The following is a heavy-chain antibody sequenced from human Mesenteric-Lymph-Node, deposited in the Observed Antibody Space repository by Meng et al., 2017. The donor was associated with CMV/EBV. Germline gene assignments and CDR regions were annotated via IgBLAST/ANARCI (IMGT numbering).Heavy chain of an antibody. D-gene: IGHD4-23*01. V-gene: IGHV4-4*02. CDR1: GGSISSSNW. Sequence: SGGSISSSNWWSWVRQPPGKGLEWIGEIYHSGSTNYNPSLKSRVTISVDKSKNQFSLKLSSVTAADTAVYYCARARRVDYGGNFAFDYWGQGTLVTVSS. J-gene: IGHJ4*02. CDR2: IYHSGST. CDR3: ARARRVDYGGNFAFDY.